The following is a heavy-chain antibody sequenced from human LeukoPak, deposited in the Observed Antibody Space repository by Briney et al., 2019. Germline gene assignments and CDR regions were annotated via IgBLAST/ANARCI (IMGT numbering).Heavy chain of an antibody. CDR2: ISSSGSYI. CDR1: GFTFSSYS. CDR3: ARACPYDFWSGYSQYYFYGMDV. J-gene: IGHJ6*02. Sequence: GGSLRPSCAASGFTFSSYSMNWVRQAPGKGLEWVSSISSSGSYIYYADSVKGRFTISRDNAKNSLYLQMNSLRAEDTAVYYCARACPYDFWSGYSQYYFYGMDVWGQGTTVTVSS. V-gene: IGHV3-21*01. D-gene: IGHD3-3*01.